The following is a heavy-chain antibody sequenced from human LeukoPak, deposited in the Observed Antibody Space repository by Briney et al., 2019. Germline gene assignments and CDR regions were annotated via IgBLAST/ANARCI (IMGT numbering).Heavy chain of an antibody. V-gene: IGHV3-23*01. CDR1: GFTFSSYA. CDR3: AKDRMFYGSGNWFDP. CDR2: ISGSGGST. D-gene: IGHD3-10*01. Sequence: GGSLRLSCAASGFTFSSYAMSWVRQAPGKGLEWVSAISGSGGSTYYADSVKGRFTISRDNSKNTLYLQTNSLRAEDTAVYYCAKDRMFYGSGNWFDPWGQGTLVTVSS. J-gene: IGHJ5*02.